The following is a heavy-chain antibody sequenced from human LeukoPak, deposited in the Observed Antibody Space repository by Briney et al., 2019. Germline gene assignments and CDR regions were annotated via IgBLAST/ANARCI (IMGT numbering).Heavy chain of an antibody. CDR3: GKGVWDSSGWYLDY. J-gene: IGHJ4*02. CDR2: INTSGSDT. V-gene: IGHV3-23*05. D-gene: IGHD6-19*01. Sequence: PGGSLRLSCAVSGFTVTSYAMSWVRQAPGKGLEWVSVINTSGSDTFYADSVKGRFTISRDSSKNTLYLQMNSLRAEDTAVYYCGKGVWDSSGWYLDYWGQGTLVTVSS. CDR1: GFTVTSYA.